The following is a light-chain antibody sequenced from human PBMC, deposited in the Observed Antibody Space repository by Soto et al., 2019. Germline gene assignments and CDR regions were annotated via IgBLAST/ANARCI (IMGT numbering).Light chain of an antibody. J-gene: IGKJ2*01. Sequence: DIQMTQSPSTLSASVGDRVTITCRASQSISSWLAWYQQKPGKAPNLLIYDASSLESGVPSRFNGSGSGTEFTLTISSLQPEDFATYYCQQYNSYSPATFGQGTKLEIK. CDR2: DAS. V-gene: IGKV1-5*01. CDR3: QQYNSYSPAT. CDR1: QSISSW.